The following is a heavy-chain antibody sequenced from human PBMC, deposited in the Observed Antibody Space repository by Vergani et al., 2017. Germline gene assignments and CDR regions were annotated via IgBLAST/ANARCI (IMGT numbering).Heavy chain of an antibody. CDR3: ARHSTVEWLVKLGWIDP. V-gene: IGHV4-39*01. D-gene: IGHD6-19*01. CDR1: GASIRSSNYY. CDR2: IYYSGST. Sequence: QQKQKESGPGLVKPSATLSLTCSVSGASIRSSNYYWGWIRQPPGKGLEWIASIYYSGSTYYTPSLQSRVTISVDTSKNQFSLKLSSVTAADTAVYFCARHSTVEWLVKLGWIDPWGQGILVTVSS. J-gene: IGHJ5*02.